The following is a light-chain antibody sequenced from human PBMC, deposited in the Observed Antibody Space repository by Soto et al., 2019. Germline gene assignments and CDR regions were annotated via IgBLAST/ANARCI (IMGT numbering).Light chain of an antibody. V-gene: IGKV1-39*01. Sequence: DIQMTQSPSSLSASVGDRVTITCRASQSISSYLNWYQQKPGEAPKVLIYAASSLQSGVPSRFSGSRSATDFTLTISSLQPEDFATYYCQQSYSTPPTFGGGLEVVIK. CDR1: QSISSY. CDR2: AAS. J-gene: IGKJ4*01. CDR3: QQSYSTPPT.